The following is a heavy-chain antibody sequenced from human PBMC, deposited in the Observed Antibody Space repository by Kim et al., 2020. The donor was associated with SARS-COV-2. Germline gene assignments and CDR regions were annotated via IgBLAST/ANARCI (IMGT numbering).Heavy chain of an antibody. CDR1: GFTFSAYD. Sequence: GGSLRLSCATSGFTFSAYDMNWVRRAPGKGLEWLSLITKSSTTIYYADSVKGRFTISRDNAKNSLYLQMNSLRDEDTALYYCVRDRMGGAFDIWGQGTMVTVSS. D-gene: IGHD3-16*01. CDR3: VRDRMGGAFDI. CDR2: ITKSSTTI. J-gene: IGHJ3*02. V-gene: IGHV3-48*02.